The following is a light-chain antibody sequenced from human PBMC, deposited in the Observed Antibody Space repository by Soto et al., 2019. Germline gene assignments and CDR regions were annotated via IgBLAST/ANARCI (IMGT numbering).Light chain of an antibody. Sequence: EIVLTQSPGTLSLSPGGRATRSCRASLSVTSSFLAWYQQRPGQAPRLLIYGASSRATGIPDRFSGSGSGTDFTLTISRLEPEDFAVYYCQQYGSSPRTFGQGTKVDI. CDR3: QQYGSSPRT. V-gene: IGKV3-20*01. CDR2: GAS. CDR1: LSVTSSF. J-gene: IGKJ1*01.